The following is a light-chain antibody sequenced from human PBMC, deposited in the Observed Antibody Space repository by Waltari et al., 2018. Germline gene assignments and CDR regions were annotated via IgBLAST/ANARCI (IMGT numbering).Light chain of an antibody. CDR1: QYINNS. Sequence: DIQMTQSPSYLSESVGDRVTITCKASQYINNSLDWYQQKPGKAPKLLISDASNFETGVTSRFSGGGSRTDFTFTISSLQPEDIATSYCQEYDNVPSFGGGTKVDIK. CDR2: DAS. J-gene: IGKJ4*01. V-gene: IGKV1-33*01. CDR3: QEYDNVPS.